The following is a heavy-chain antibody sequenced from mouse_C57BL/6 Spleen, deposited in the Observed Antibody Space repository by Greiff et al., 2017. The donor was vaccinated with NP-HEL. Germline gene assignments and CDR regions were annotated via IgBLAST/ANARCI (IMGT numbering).Heavy chain of an antibody. CDR3: SKFYYDYHYFDY. CDR2: ISSGSSTI. J-gene: IGHJ2*01. D-gene: IGHD2-4*01. V-gene: IGHV5-17*01. Sequence: EVKLVESGGGLVKPGGSLKLSCAASGFTFSDYGMHWVRQAPEKGLEWVAYISSGSSTIYYADTVKGRFTISRDNAKNTLFLQMTSLRSEDTAMYYCSKFYYDYHYFDYWGQGTTLTVSS. CDR1: GFTFSDYG.